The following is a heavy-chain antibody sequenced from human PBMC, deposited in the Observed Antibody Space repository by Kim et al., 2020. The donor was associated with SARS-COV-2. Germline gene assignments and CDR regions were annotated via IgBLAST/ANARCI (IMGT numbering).Heavy chain of an antibody. J-gene: IGHJ4*02. Sequence: SETLSLTCTVSGGSISSSSYYWGWIRQPPGKGLEWIGSNYYSGSTYYNPSLKSRVTISVDTSKNQFSLKLSSVTAADTAVYYCARHDSYGSGSYPNDYWGQGTLVTVSS. V-gene: IGHV4-39*01. CDR1: GGSISSSSYY. CDR3: ARHDSYGSGSYPNDY. CDR2: NYYSGST. D-gene: IGHD3-10*01.